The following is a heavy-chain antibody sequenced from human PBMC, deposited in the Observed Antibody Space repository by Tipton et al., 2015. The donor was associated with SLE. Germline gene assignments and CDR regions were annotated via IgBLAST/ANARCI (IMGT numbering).Heavy chain of an antibody. CDR1: GFSFSGYA. D-gene: IGHD4-23*01. CDR3: ARGGTGDGRNPFDP. CDR2: ISLDGSNK. V-gene: IGHV3-30*04. Sequence: SLRLSCAASGFSFSGYAMHWVRQAPGKGLEWVAVISLDGSNKYYADSVKGRFTISKDNSRNTLYLEMNSLRAEDTALYYCARGGTGDGRNPFDPWGQGTLVTVSS. J-gene: IGHJ5*02.